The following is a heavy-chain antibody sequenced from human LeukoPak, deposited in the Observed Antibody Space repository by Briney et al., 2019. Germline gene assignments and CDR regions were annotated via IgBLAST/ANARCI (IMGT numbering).Heavy chain of an antibody. CDR2: ISAYNGNT. J-gene: IGHJ3*02. D-gene: IGHD3-10*01. Sequence: ASVKVSCKASGYTFTGYYMHWVRQAPGQGLEWMGWISAYNGNTNYAQKLQGRVTMTTDTSTSTAYMELRSLRSDDTAVYYCATVKYYGSGSYFDLDAFDIWGQGTMVTVSS. CDR3: ATVKYYGSGSYFDLDAFDI. V-gene: IGHV1-18*04. CDR1: GYTFTGYY.